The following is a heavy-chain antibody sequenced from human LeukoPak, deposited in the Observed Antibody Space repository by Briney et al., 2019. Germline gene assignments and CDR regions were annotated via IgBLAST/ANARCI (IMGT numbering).Heavy chain of an antibody. CDR2: IKQDGSEK. D-gene: IGHD6-13*01. CDR3: ARDSAGNDY. CDR1: GFTFSTYW. J-gene: IGHJ4*02. V-gene: IGHV3-7*01. Sequence: PSGGSLRLSCEASGFTFSTYWMSWVRQAPGKGLEWVANIKQDGSEKYYVDSVKGRFTISRDNAKNPLYLQMNSLRAEDTAMYYCARDSAGNDYWGQGTLVTVSS.